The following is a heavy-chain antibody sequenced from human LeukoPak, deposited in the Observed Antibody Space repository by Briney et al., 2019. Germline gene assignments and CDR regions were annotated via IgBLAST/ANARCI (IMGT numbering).Heavy chain of an antibody. CDR2: IYSGGST. CDR1: GISVSSNY. Sequence: PGGSLRLSCAASGISVSSNYMNWVRQAPGKGLEWVSVIYSGGSTYYADSVKGRFTISRDNAKNTLNLQMNSLRAEDTAVYYCARDLGQYYDTSDNWFDPWGQGTLVTVSS. J-gene: IGHJ5*02. CDR3: ARDLGQYYDTSDNWFDP. V-gene: IGHV3-53*01. D-gene: IGHD3-22*01.